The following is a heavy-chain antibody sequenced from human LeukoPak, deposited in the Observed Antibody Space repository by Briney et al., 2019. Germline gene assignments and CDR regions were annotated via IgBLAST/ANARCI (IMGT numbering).Heavy chain of an antibody. D-gene: IGHD3-10*01. CDR2: IYTSGST. CDR1: GGSISSYY. Sequence: PSETLSLTCAVSGGSISSYYWSWIRQPAGKGLEWIGRIYTSGSTNYNPSLKRRVTMSVDTSKNQFSLKLSSVTAADTAVYYCASSGGRLKHDYWGQGTLVTVSS. CDR3: ASSGGRLKHDY. J-gene: IGHJ4*02. V-gene: IGHV4-4*07.